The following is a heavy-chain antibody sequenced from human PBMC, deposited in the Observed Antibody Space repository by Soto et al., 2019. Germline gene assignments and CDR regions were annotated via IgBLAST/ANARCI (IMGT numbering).Heavy chain of an antibody. V-gene: IGHV4-61*08. CDR2: IYYSGST. D-gene: IGHD3-3*01. J-gene: IGHJ4*02. CDR1: GGSISSGGYY. CDR3: ARSEWSTFDY. Sequence: SETLSLTCTVSGGSISSGGYYWSWIRQHPGKGLEWIGYIYYSGSTNYNPSLKNRVTISVDTSKNQFSLKLSSVTAADTAVYYCARSEWSTFDYWGQGTLVTVSS.